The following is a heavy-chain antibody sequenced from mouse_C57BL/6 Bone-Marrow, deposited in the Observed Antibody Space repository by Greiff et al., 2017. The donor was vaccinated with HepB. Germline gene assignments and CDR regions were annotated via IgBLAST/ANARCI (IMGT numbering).Heavy chain of an antibody. Sequence: QVQLQQPGAELVRPGSSVKLSCKASGYTFTSYWMDWVEQRPGQGLEWIGNIYPSDSETHYNQKFKDKATLTVDKSSSTAYMQLSSLTSEDSAVYYCARRYGSSPFAYWGQGTVVTVSA. CDR1: GYTFTSYW. J-gene: IGHJ3*01. V-gene: IGHV1-61*01. CDR2: IYPSDSET. CDR3: ARRYGSSPFAY. D-gene: IGHD1-1*01.